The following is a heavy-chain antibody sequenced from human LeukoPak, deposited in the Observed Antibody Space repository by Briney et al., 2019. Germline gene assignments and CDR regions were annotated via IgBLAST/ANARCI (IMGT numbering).Heavy chain of an antibody. J-gene: IGHJ6*02. Sequence: GGSLRLSCAASGFTFSSYAMHWVRQAPGKGLEWVAVIWYEGSVKFYVDSVKGRFTISRDNSKNTLYLQMNSLRAEDTAVYYCARDPMTAAGSKDGMDVWGQGTTVTVSS. V-gene: IGHV3-33*08. CDR2: IWYEGSVK. CDR3: ARDPMTAAGSKDGMDV. D-gene: IGHD6-13*01. CDR1: GFTFSSYA.